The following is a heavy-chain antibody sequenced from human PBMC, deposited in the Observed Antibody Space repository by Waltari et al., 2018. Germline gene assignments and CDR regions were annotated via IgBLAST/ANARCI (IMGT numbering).Heavy chain of an antibody. V-gene: IGHV1-2*06. J-gene: IGHJ3*02. D-gene: IGHD3-16*02. Sequence: QVQLVQSGAEVKKPGASVKVSCKASGYTFTGYYMHWVRPATGKGLEWMGRINPNSGGTNYAQKFQGRVTMTRDTSISTAYMELSRLRSDDTAVYYCARSCDYIWGSYRSDAFDIWGQGTMVTVSS. CDR1: GYTFTGYY. CDR2: INPNSGGT. CDR3: ARSCDYIWGSYRSDAFDI.